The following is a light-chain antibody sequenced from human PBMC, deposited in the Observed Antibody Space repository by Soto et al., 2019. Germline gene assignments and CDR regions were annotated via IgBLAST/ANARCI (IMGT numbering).Light chain of an antibody. CDR2: EVS. Sequence: QSVLTHPASVSGSPGQSITISCSGTSSDVGSYYLVSWYQQHPGKAPKLMIYEVSKRPSGVSNRFSGSKSGNTASLTISGLQAEDEADYFCCSYAGRYTPYVFGTGTKVPVL. J-gene: IGLJ1*01. V-gene: IGLV2-23*02. CDR3: CSYAGRYTPYV. CDR1: SSDVGSYYL.